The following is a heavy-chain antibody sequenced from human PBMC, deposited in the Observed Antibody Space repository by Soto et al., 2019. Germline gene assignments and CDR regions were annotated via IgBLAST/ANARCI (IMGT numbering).Heavy chain of an antibody. CDR1: GYSFTSYW. J-gene: IGHJ6*02. V-gene: IGHV5-51*01. Sequence: ESLKISCKGSGYSFTSYWIGWVRQMPGKGLEWMGIIYPGDSDTRYSPSFQGQVTISADKSISTAYLQWSSLKASDTAMYYCARHSPPITGTPDYYYYGMDVWGQGTTVTVSS. D-gene: IGHD1-7*01. CDR2: IYPGDSDT. CDR3: ARHSPPITGTPDYYYYGMDV.